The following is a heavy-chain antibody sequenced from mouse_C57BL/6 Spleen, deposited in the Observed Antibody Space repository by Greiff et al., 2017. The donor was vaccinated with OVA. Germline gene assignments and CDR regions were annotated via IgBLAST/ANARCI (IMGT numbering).Heavy chain of an antibody. Sequence: VQLQQSGPELVKPGASVKISCKASGYAFSSSWMNWVKQRPGKGLEWIGRIYPGDGDTNYNGKFKGKATLTGDKSSSTAYMQLSSLTSEDSAVYFCARATVVAERYWYFDVWGTGTTVTVSS. CDR1: GYAFSSSW. J-gene: IGHJ1*03. V-gene: IGHV1-82*01. CDR2: IYPGDGDT. D-gene: IGHD1-1*01. CDR3: ARATVVAERYWYFDV.